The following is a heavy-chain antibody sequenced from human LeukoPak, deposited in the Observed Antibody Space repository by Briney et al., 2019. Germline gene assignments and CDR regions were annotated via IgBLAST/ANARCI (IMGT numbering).Heavy chain of an antibody. CDR2: INNYNGRT. CDR3: ARHSSQSNFDY. J-gene: IGHJ4*02. D-gene: IGHD3-22*01. Sequence: TVNLSCTVSGYIFASFAFSCVPQAPGQGLEWMGWINNYNGRTDYARNLQGRVTMTPETPTSTAYMELRSLRSDDTAVYFCARHSSQSNFDYWGQGTLVTVSS. V-gene: IGHV1-18*01. CDR1: GYIFASFA.